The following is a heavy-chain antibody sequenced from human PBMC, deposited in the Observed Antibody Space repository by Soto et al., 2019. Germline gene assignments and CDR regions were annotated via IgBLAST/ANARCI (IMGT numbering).Heavy chain of an antibody. D-gene: IGHD3-9*01. CDR2: ISAYNGNT. J-gene: IGHJ4*02. CDR3: ARDPSYYDILTGYYNGNDY. CDR1: GYTFTSYG. Sequence: SVEVSFRASGYTFTSYGISWVRQAPGQGLEWMGWISAYNGNTNYAQKLQGRVTMTTDTSTSTAYMELRSLRSDDTAVYYCARDPSYYDILTGYYNGNDYWGQGTLVTVSS. V-gene: IGHV1-18*01.